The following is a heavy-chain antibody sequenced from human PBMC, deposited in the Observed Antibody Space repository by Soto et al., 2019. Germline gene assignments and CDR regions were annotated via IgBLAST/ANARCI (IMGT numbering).Heavy chain of an antibody. D-gene: IGHD2-8*01. CDR1: GGTFSSYA. CDR2: IIPIFGTA. CDR3: ASIGVEMATYTAFRPEIQYFQH. Sequence: SVKVSCKASGGTFSSYAISWVRQAPGQGLEWMGGIIPIFGTANYAQKFQGRVTITADKSTRTAYMELSSLRSEDTAVYYCASIGVEMATYTAFRPEIQYFQHWGHGTLVTVS. V-gene: IGHV1-69*06. J-gene: IGHJ1*01.